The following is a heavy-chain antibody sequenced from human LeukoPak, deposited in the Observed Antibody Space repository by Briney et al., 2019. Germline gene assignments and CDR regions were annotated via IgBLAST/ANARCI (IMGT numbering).Heavy chain of an antibody. V-gene: IGHV3-30*03. CDR2: ISYDGSNK. CDR1: GFTFSSYG. Sequence: LPGMSLRLSCAASGFTFSSYGMHWVRQAPGKGLEWVAVISYDGSNKYYADSVKGRFTISRDNSKNTLYLQMNSLRAEDTAVYYCARESGIAAALDLWGQGTLVTVSS. J-gene: IGHJ5*02. D-gene: IGHD6-13*01. CDR3: ARESGIAAALDL.